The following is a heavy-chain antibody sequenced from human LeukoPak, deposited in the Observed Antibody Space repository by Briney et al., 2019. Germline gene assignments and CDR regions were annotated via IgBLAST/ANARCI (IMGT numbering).Heavy chain of an antibody. J-gene: IGHJ4*02. CDR1: GFTFSSYA. CDR3: AKGVAVASPYYFDY. Sequence: GGSLRLSCAASGFTFSSYAMSWVRQAPGKGLEWVSPISGSGSSTYDADSVKGRFTISRDNSKNTLYLQMNSLRAEDTAVYYCAKGVAVASPYYFDYWGQGTLVTVSS. V-gene: IGHV3-23*01. CDR2: ISGSGSST. D-gene: IGHD6-19*01.